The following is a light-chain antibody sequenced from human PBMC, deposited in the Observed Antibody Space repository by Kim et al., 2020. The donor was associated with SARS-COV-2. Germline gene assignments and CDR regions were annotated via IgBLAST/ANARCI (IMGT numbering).Light chain of an antibody. CDR1: QSVSSY. CDR3: QQRGDWPT. Sequence: YLSPGESAPLSCRASQSVSSYLAWYQQKPGQAPRLLIFDASNRATGIPARFSGSGSGTDFTLTISSLEPEDFAVYYCQQRGDWPTFGQGTKVDIK. J-gene: IGKJ1*01. V-gene: IGKV3-11*01. CDR2: DAS.